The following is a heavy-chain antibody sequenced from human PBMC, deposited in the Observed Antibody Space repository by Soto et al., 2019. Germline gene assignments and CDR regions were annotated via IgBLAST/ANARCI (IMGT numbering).Heavy chain of an antibody. Sequence: EVQLVESGGGLVQPGGSLRLSCAASGFTFTSYWMTWVRQAPGKGLEWVANIKQDGGEKYYVGSVKGQFSISRDNAENSLYLQLDSRRSEDAAVYYCARGAYATWGTYALDYWAQGTLVTVSS. J-gene: IGHJ4*02. CDR2: IKQDGGEK. V-gene: IGHV3-7*04. CDR3: ARGAYATWGTYALDY. D-gene: IGHD3-16*01. CDR1: GFTFTSYW.